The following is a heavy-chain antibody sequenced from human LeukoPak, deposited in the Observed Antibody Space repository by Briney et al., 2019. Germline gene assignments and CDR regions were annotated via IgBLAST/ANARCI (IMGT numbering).Heavy chain of an antibody. D-gene: IGHD7-27*01. CDR2: INHSGST. CDR3: ARGPNWGFRRAPGYH. J-gene: IGHJ5*02. CDR1: GGSFSGYY. Sequence: SETLSLTCAVYGGSFSGYYWSWIRQPPGKGLEWIGEINHSGSTNYNPSLKSRVTISVDTSKNRFSLKLSSVTAADTAVYYCARGPNWGFRRAPGYHWGQGTLVTVSS. V-gene: IGHV4-34*01.